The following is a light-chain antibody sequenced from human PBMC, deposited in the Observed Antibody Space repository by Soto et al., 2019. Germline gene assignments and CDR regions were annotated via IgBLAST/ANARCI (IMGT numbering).Light chain of an antibody. CDR3: SSFTSTSTYV. J-gene: IGLJ1*01. CDR1: SSDVGIHNL. CDR2: KVN. V-gene: IGLV2-14*02. Sequence: QSVLTQPASVSGSPGQSITISCTGTSSDVGIHNLVSWYQQHPGKAPKLMIYKVNNRPSGVSNRFSGSKSGNTAFLTISGLQAEDEADYYCSSFTSTSTYVLGTGTKLTVL.